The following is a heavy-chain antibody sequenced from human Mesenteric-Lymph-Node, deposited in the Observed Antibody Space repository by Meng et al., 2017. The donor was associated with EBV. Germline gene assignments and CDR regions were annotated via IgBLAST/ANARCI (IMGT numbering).Heavy chain of an antibody. J-gene: IGHJ3*02. CDR1: GGSISSGGYS. V-gene: IGHV4-30-2*01. D-gene: IGHD3-10*01. Sequence: QEAGHGLVKPLQTLSLTGAVSGGSISSGGYSWSWIRQPPGKGLDWIGYISHSGTTYYNPSLKSRVTISVDRAKNQFSLKLSSVTAADTAVYYCARNSSVRGDDAFDIWGQGTMVTVSS. CDR2: ISHSGTT. CDR3: ARNSSVRGDDAFDI.